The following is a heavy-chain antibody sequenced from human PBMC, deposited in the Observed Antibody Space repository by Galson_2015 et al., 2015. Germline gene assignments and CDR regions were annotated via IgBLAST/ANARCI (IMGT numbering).Heavy chain of an antibody. V-gene: IGHV3-48*02. Sequence: SLRLSCAASGFTFRDYSMNWVRQAPGKGLEWISYISNGGSTIYYADSVKGRFTISRDNAKNSLYLQMNSLRDEDTAAYYCARDGPGVLRFLDVWGKGTTVTVSS. J-gene: IGHJ6*04. CDR2: ISNGGSTI. CDR1: GFTFRDYS. CDR3: ARDGPGVLRFLDV. D-gene: IGHD3-3*01.